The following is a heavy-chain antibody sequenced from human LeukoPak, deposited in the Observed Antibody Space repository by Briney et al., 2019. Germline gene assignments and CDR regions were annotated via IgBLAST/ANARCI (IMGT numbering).Heavy chain of an antibody. D-gene: IGHD1-26*01. J-gene: IGHJ4*02. V-gene: IGHV4-4*02. CDR1: GGSISSSNW. CDR3: ARGLSGSYYAY. CDR2: TYDSGST. Sequence: SETLSLTCAVSGGSISSSNWWSWVRQPPGKGLEWIGETYDSGSTNYNPSLKSRVTISVDKSKNQFSLKLSSVAAADTAVYSCARGLSGSYYAYWGQGTLVTVSS.